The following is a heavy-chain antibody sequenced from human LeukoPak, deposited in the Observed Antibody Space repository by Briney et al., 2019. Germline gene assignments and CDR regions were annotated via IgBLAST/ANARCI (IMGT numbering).Heavy chain of an antibody. CDR1: GFTFSSYE. D-gene: IGHD2-15*01. Sequence: GGSLRLSCAASGFTFSSYEMNWVRQAPGKGLEWVSYISSSGSTIYYADSVKGRFTISRGNAKNSLYLQMNSLRAEDTAVYYCAREVVVVAATYYYYYYGMDVWGQGTTVTVSS. J-gene: IGHJ6*02. CDR2: ISSSGSTI. CDR3: AREVVVVAATYYYYYYGMDV. V-gene: IGHV3-48*03.